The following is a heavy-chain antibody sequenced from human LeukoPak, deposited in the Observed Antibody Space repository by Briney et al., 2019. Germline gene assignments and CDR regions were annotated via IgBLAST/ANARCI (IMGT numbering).Heavy chain of an antibody. V-gene: IGHV4-34*01. CDR3: ARAIPYNWFDP. CDR1: GGSFSGYY. Sequence: SETLSLTCAVYGGSFSGYYWNWIRQPPGKGLEWIGEINHSGSTNYNPSLKSRVTISVDTSKNQFSLKLSSVTAADTAVYYCARAIPYNWFDPWGQGTLVTVSS. CDR2: INHSGST. J-gene: IGHJ5*02. D-gene: IGHD2-2*02.